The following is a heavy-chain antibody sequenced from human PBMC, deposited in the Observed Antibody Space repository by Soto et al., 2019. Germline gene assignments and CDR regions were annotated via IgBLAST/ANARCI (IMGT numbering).Heavy chain of an antibody. V-gene: IGHV1-69*13. CDR1: GGTFSSYA. CDR3: AGGSAAAGTNWFDP. D-gene: IGHD6-13*01. CDR2: IIPIFGTA. J-gene: IGHJ5*02. Sequence: GASVKVSCTASGGTFSSYAISWVRQAPGQGLEWMGGIIPIFGTANYAQKFQGRVTITADESTSTAYMELSSLRSEDTAVYYCAGGSAAAGTNWFDPWGQGTLVTVSS.